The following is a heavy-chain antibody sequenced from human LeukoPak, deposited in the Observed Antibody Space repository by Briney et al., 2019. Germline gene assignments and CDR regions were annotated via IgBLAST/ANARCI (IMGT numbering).Heavy chain of an antibody. CDR3: AREGGGDGYNLTPFDY. Sequence: PSETLSLTCAVYGGSFSGYYWGWIRQPPGKGLEWIGEINHSGSTNYNPSLKSRVTISVDTSKNQFSLKLSSVTAADTAVYYCAREGGGDGYNLTPFDYWGQGTLVTVSS. CDR1: GGSFSGYY. CDR2: INHSGST. V-gene: IGHV4-34*01. J-gene: IGHJ4*02. D-gene: IGHD5-24*01.